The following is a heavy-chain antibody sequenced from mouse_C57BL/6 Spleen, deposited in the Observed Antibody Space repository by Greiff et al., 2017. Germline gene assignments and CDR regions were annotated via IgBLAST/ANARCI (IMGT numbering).Heavy chain of an antibody. CDR2: IDPNSGGT. D-gene: IGHD4-1*01. V-gene: IGHV1-72*01. CDR3: AREGLGYYAMDY. Sequence: QVQLKQPGAELVKPGASVKLSCKASGYTFTSYWLHWVQQRPGRGLEWIGRIDPNSGGTKYNEKFKSKATLTVDKPTSTAYMQLSSLTSEDSAVYDCAREGLGYYAMDYGGQGTSVTVSS. CDR1: GYTFTSYW. J-gene: IGHJ4*01.